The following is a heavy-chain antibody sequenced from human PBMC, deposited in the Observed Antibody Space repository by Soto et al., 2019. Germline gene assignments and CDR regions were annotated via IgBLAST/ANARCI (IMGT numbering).Heavy chain of an antibody. V-gene: IGHV1-69*13. Sequence: VASVKVSCKASGGTFSSYAISWVRQAPGQGLEWMGGIIPIFGTANYAQKFQGRVTITADESTSTAYMELSSLRSEDTAVYYCARDPPGGRASSNWFDPWGQGTLVTVSS. CDR2: IIPIFGTA. CDR1: GGTFSSYA. CDR3: ARDPPGGRASSNWFDP. D-gene: IGHD2-15*01. J-gene: IGHJ5*02.